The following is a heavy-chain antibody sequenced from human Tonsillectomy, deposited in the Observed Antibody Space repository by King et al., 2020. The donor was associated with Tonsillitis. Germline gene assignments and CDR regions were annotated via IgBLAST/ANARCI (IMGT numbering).Heavy chain of an antibody. Sequence: VQSGRSLRLSCAPSGFTFDDYGMHWVRQAPGKGLEWVSGISWNSGSIGYADSVKGRFTISRDNAKNSLYLQMNSLRAEDTALYYCAKALSREGSGYYLNYWGQGTLVTVSS. D-gene: IGHD3-22*01. J-gene: IGHJ4*02. CDR1: GFTFDDYG. V-gene: IGHV3-9*01. CDR2: ISWNSGSI. CDR3: AKALSREGSGYYLNY.